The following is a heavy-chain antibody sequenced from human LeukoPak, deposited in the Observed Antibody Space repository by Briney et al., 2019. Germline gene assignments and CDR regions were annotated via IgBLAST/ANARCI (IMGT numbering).Heavy chain of an antibody. Sequence: SETLSLTCAVYGGSFSGYYWSWIRQPPGKGLEWIGEINHSGSTNYNPSLKSRVTISVDTSKNQFSLKLSSVTAADTAVYYCARGCPSGGSCEFDYWGQGTLATVSS. J-gene: IGHJ4*02. CDR3: ARGCPSGGSCEFDY. CDR1: GGSFSGYY. D-gene: IGHD2-15*01. CDR2: INHSGST. V-gene: IGHV4-34*01.